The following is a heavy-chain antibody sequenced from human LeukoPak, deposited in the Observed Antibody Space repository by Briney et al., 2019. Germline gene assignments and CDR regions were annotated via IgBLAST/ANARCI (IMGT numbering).Heavy chain of an antibody. J-gene: IGHJ4*02. V-gene: IGHV4-61*05. CDR1: GVSISSSSYY. Sequence: PSETLSLTCNVSGVSISSSSYYWGWIRQPPGKGLEWIGYIYYSGSTNYNPSLKSRVTISVDTSKNQFSLKLSSVTAADTAVYYCARVDSSNWYEYRGYFDYWGQGTLVTVSS. D-gene: IGHD6-13*01. CDR3: ARVDSSNWYEYRGYFDY. CDR2: IYYSGST.